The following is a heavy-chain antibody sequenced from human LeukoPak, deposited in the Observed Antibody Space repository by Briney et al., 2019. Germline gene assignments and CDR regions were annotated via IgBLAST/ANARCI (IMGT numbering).Heavy chain of an antibody. Sequence: GGSLRLSCAASGFTFSSYSLSWVRQAPGKGLEWVSSISSSSTYIYYADSMRGRFTISRDNAKNSLYLQMNNLRVEDTAVYYCVRDRGVRITGTTGYWGQGTLVTVSS. D-gene: IGHD1-7*01. J-gene: IGHJ4*02. V-gene: IGHV3-21*01. CDR2: ISSSSTYI. CDR1: GFTFSSYS. CDR3: VRDRGVRITGTTGY.